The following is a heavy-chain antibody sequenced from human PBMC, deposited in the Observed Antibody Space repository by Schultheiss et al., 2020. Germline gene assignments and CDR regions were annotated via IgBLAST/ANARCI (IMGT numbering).Heavy chain of an antibody. D-gene: IGHD3-10*01. CDR3: AKGFGVSYYGSGAIDY. Sequence: GGSLRLSCAASGFTFSNFAMMWVRQAPGKGLEWVSCISGGGGRTYYADSVKGRFTISRDSSKSTLFLQMNSLRAEDAALYYCAKGFGVSYYGSGAIDYWGQGTLVTVSS. CDR2: ISGGGGRT. J-gene: IGHJ4*02. CDR1: GFTFSNFA. V-gene: IGHV3-23*01.